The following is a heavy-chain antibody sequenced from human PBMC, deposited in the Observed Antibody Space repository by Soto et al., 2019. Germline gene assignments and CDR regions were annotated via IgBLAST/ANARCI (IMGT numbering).Heavy chain of an antibody. CDR3: ARGGYYFDSSGYFLSYYGMDV. Sequence: GGPLKLPFVGSGLPFVGYEMNWVPKAPGKGLEWVSYITSNGDTIYYTDSVKGRFTISRDNAKNSLSLQMNSLRAEDTAIYYCARGGYYFDSSGYFLSYYGMDVWGQGTTVTVS. CDR1: GLPFVGYE. J-gene: IGHJ6*02. V-gene: IGHV3-48*03. D-gene: IGHD3-22*01. CDR2: ITSNGDTI.